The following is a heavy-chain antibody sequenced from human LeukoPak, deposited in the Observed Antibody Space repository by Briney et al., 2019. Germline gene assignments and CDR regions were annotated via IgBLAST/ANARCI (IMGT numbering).Heavy chain of an antibody. Sequence: PGGSLRLSCAASGFTFSTYNMNWVRQAPGKGLEWVSSISGSSSYIYYADSVKGRFTISRDNAKNSLYLQMNNLRAEDTAVYYCARTDSTSAGYFDYWGQGTLVTVSS. CDR1: GFTFSTYN. V-gene: IGHV3-21*01. CDR3: ARTDSTSAGYFDY. D-gene: IGHD2-2*01. J-gene: IGHJ4*02. CDR2: ISGSSSYI.